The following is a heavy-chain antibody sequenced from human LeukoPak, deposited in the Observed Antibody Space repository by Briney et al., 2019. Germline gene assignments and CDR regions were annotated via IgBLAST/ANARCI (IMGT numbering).Heavy chain of an antibody. V-gene: IGHV3-7*01. CDR1: GFTFSSYW. D-gene: IGHD6-19*01. CDR3: ARASGIAVAGTGFGY. CDR2: IKQDGSEK. Sequence: PGGSLRLSCAASGFTFSSYWMSWVRQAPGKGLEWVANIKQDGSEKYYVDSVKGRFTISRDNAKNTLYLQMNSLRAEDTAVYYCARASGIAVAGTGFGYWGQGTLVTVSS. J-gene: IGHJ4*02.